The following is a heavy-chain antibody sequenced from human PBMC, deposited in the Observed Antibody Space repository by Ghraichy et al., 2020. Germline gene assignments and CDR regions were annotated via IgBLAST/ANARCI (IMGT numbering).Heavy chain of an antibody. CDR3: VRLLGVTIPLRGSQRGVVVVVPATPDY. V-gene: IGHV4-39*02. CDR2: TYYSGST. D-gene: IGHD2-15*01. J-gene: IGHJ4*02. CDR1: GQSISGSRYY. Sequence: SETLSLTCAVSGQSISGSRYYWGWIRQPPGQGLEWLGTTYYSGSTFYNPFLTSRGQISVDRSKNHFSLQLTSVTAADTAVYYCVRLLGVTIPLRGSQRGVVVVVPATPDYWGQGTLVTVSS.